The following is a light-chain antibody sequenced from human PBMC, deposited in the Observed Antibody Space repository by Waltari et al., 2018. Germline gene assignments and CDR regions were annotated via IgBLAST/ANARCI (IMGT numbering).Light chain of an antibody. V-gene: IGLV2-14*01. Sequence: QSALTQPASVSGSPGEAIIISCTGTGSDGSGYDYGSWYQQYPGKAPRLIIYDVYHRPSGVSNRFSGSKSDNTASLTIPGLQAEDESVYYCSSYTSSGVVFGGGTKLTVL. CDR3: SSYTSSGVV. CDR1: GSDGSGYDY. J-gene: IGLJ2*01. CDR2: DVY.